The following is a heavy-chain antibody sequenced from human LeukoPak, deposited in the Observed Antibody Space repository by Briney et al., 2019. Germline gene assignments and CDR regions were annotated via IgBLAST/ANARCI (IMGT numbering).Heavy chain of an antibody. CDR2: IKRRSGGGTT. J-gene: IGHJ3*01. D-gene: IGHD2-21*01. V-gene: IGHV3-15*01. CDR3: TRETTAGWC. Sequence: PGGSLRLSCAASGFTVSSNYMTWVRQAPGKGLEWVGRIKRRSGGGTTDYAAPVKGRFTISGDDSNNTLYLQMNSLKTEDTAVYYCTRETTAGWCWGQGTMVTVSS. CDR1: GFTVSSNY.